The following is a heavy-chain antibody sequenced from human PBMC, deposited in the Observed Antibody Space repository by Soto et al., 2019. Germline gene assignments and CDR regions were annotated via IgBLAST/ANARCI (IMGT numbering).Heavy chain of an antibody. Sequence: GGSLRLSCAASGFIFENFGMSWVRQAPGKGLEWISSISGSGFKKYYADSVKGRFTISRDNSKSTVYLELSNLSAEDTAVYHCAKNQGVELVPLATVDWFDPWGQGSVVTVSS. D-gene: IGHD1-26*01. CDR3: AKNQGVELVPLATVDWFDP. J-gene: IGHJ5*02. CDR1: GFIFENFG. CDR2: ISGSGFKK. V-gene: IGHV3-23*01.